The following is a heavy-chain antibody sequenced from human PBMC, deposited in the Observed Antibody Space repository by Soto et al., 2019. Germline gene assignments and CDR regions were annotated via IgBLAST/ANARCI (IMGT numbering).Heavy chain of an antibody. D-gene: IGHD2-21*01. V-gene: IGHV4-30-2*01. CDR1: DGSLSSGGYS. CDR2: IYHSGST. J-gene: IGHJ5*02. Sequence: SETLSLTCAVSDGSLSSGGYSWSWIGQPPGKGLEWIGYIYHSGSTYYNPSLKSRVTISVDRSKNQLSLKLSSVTAADTAVYYCARGLFPLNWFDPWGQGTLVTVSS. CDR3: ARGLFPLNWFDP.